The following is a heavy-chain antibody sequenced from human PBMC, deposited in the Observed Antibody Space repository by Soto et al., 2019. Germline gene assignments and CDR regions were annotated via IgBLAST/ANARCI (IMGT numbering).Heavy chain of an antibody. CDR2: ISAYHGKT. V-gene: IGHV1-18*04. D-gene: IGHD3-22*01. CDR3: ARGGYYASSGYFPPFDY. Sequence: GASVKVSCKASGYTFNSYGFSWVRQAPGQGLEWMGWISAYHGKTNYAQKFQGRVTMTTDTSTSTAYMELRSLRSDDTAVYFCARGGYYASSGYFPPFDYWGQGTLVTAPQ. J-gene: IGHJ4*02. CDR1: GYTFNSYG.